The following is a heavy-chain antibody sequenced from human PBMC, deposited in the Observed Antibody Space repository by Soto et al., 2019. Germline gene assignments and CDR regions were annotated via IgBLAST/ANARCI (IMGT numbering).Heavy chain of an antibody. J-gene: IGHJ4*02. V-gene: IGHV1-46*01. Sequence: ASVQVSCKASGYTFTSYAMHWVRQAPGQGLEWMGIINPTGGITNYAQKFQGRVVMTSDTSTSTVYVELSSLTSEDTATYYCARLYGGHNTIPFWLGYFGYWGQGTLVTVSS. CDR1: GYTFTSYA. CDR3: ARLYGGHNTIPFWLGYFGY. D-gene: IGHD3-3*01. CDR2: INPTGGIT.